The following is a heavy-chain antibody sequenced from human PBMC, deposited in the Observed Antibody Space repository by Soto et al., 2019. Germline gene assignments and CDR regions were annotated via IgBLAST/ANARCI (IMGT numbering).Heavy chain of an antibody. Sequence: QVQLVQSGAEVKKPGASVKVSCKASGYTFTSYGISWVRQAPGQGLEWMGWISAYNGNTNYAQKLQGRVTMTTDTSTSTAYMELRSLRSDDTAVYYCAIELWYCSGGSCYYYYGMDVWGQGTTVTVSS. CDR1: GYTFTSYG. D-gene: IGHD2-15*01. CDR3: AIELWYCSGGSCYYYYGMDV. V-gene: IGHV1-18*01. CDR2: ISAYNGNT. J-gene: IGHJ6*02.